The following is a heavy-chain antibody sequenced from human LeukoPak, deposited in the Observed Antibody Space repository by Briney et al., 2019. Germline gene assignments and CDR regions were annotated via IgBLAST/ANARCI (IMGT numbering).Heavy chain of an antibody. D-gene: IGHD3-22*01. CDR2: ISSSSSYI. CDR1: GFTFSSYS. J-gene: IGHJ6*02. CDR3: ARGRRSYYYDSIPPDV. V-gene: IGHV3-21*01. Sequence: GGSLRLSCTASGFTFSSYSMNWVRQAPGKGLEWVSSISSSSSYIYYADSVKGRFTISRDNAKNSLYLQMNSLRAEDTAVYYCARGRRSYYYDSIPPDVWGQGTTVTVSS.